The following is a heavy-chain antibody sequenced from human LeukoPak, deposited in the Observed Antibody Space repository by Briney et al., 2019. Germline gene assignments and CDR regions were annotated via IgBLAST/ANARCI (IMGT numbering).Heavy chain of an antibody. J-gene: IGHJ4*02. CDR2: INPNSGGT. Sequence: GASVKVSCKASGYTFTGYYMHWVRQAPGQGLEWMGWINPNSGGTDYAQKFQGRVTMTRDTSISTAYMELSRLRSDDTAVYYCARGDDNGDYEAIDGGQGTLVTVSS. V-gene: IGHV1-2*02. CDR1: GYTFTGYY. CDR3: ARGDDNGDYEAID. D-gene: IGHD4-17*01.